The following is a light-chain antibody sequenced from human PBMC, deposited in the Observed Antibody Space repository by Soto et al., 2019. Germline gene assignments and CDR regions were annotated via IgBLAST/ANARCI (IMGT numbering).Light chain of an antibody. V-gene: IGKV1-8*01. CDR2: AAS. CDR1: QGISSY. Sequence: AIRMTQSPSSLSASTGDRVTITCRASQGISSYLAWYQQKPGKAPKLLIYAASTLQSGVPSRFSGSGSGTDFTLTISCLQSEDLATYYYQRYYSYWLTFGGGTKVDIK. CDR3: QRYYSYWLT. J-gene: IGKJ4*01.